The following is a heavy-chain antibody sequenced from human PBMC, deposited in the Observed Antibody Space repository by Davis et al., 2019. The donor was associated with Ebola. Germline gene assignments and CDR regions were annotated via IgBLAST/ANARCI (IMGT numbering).Heavy chain of an antibody. J-gene: IGHJ6*02. V-gene: IGHV4-4*02. CDR3: ARDSRWLVPGTYYYYGMDV. D-gene: IGHD6-19*01. CDR2: IYHSESS. CDR1: GGSISSSNW. Sequence: SETLSLTCAVSGGSISSSNWWSWVRQPPGKGLEWIGEIYHSESSNYNPSLKSRATISVDTSKNHFSLKLSSVTAADTAVYYCARDSRWLVPGTYYYYGMDVWGQGTTVTVSS.